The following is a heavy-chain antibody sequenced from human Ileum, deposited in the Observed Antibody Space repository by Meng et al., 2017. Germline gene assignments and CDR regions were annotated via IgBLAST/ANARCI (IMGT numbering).Heavy chain of an antibody. Sequence: ESGLGLVKPSEPLSITCTVSGGSISTGDAYWSWFRQPAGKGLEWIGRIYTSGSTNYNPSLKTRVTISADTSKNQFSLRLSSVTAADTAVYYCARGNWATDFDYWGQGTLVTVSS. D-gene: IGHD7-27*01. CDR3: ARGNWATDFDY. CDR2: IYTSGST. V-gene: IGHV4-61*02. CDR1: GGSISTGDAY. J-gene: IGHJ4*02.